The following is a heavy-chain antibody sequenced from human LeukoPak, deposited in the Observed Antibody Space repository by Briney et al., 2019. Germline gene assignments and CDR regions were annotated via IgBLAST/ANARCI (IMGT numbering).Heavy chain of an antibody. V-gene: IGHV3-30-3*01. CDR3: ARAAGSYSSSWYAY. J-gene: IGHJ4*02. D-gene: IGHD6-13*01. CDR2: ISYDGSNK. CDR1: GFTFGSYA. Sequence: PGGSLRLSCAASGFTFGSYAMHWVRQAPGKGLEWVAVISYDGSNKYYADSVKGRFTISRDNSKNTLYLQMNSLRAEDTAVYYCARAAGSYSSSWYAYWGQGTLVTVSS.